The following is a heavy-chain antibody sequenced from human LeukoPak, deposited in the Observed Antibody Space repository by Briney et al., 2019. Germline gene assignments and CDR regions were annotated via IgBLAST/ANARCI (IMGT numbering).Heavy chain of an antibody. D-gene: IGHD2-15*01. CDR3: AKDLTDCSGGSCY. Sequence: GGSLRLSCAASGFTFSSYRMTWVRQAPGKGLEWVSSISSSSSYIYYADSVKGRFTISRDNAKNSLYLQMNSLRAEDTAVYYCAKDLTDCSGGSCYWGQGTLVTVSS. J-gene: IGHJ4*02. V-gene: IGHV3-21*01. CDR1: GFTFSSYR. CDR2: ISSSSSYI.